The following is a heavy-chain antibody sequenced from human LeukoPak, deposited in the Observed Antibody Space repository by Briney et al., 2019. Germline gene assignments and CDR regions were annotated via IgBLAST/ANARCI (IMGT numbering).Heavy chain of an antibody. CDR2: INPNSGGT. J-gene: IGHJ4*02. V-gene: IGHV1-2*02. D-gene: IGHD3-22*01. CDR3: ARDYYDCSGSFDY. CDR1: GYTFTGYY. Sequence: GASVKVSCKASGYTFTGYYMHWVRQAPGQGLEWMGWINPNSGGTNYAQKFQARVTIPRNTSISTAYMELSRLRSDDTAVYYCARDYYDCSGSFDYWGQGALVTVSS.